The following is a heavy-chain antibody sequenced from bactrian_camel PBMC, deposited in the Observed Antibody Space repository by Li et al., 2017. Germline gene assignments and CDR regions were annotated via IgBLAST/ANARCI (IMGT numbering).Heavy chain of an antibody. V-gene: IGHV3S25*01. CDR2: IYSDGGST. Sequence: LVESGGGSVQAGGSLRLSCAVSSASVSNICMGWLRQAPGKEREGVARIYSDGGSTFYADSVKGRFTISQDSAKKTVYLQMNSLKPEDTAVYYCAGEQYGGCRASAAFGVWGQGTQVTVS. CDR3: AGEQYGGCRASAAFGV. D-gene: IGHD6*01. J-gene: IGHJ6*01. CDR1: SASVSNIC.